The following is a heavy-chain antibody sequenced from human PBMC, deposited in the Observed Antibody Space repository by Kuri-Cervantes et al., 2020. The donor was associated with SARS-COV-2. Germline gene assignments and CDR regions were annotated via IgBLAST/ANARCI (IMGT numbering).Heavy chain of an antibody. Sequence: SVKVSCKASGVSFDYRFLHWVRQAPGQALEWMGWITPFNGNTNYAQRFQDRVTITRDRSMSTAYMELSSLRFEDTAMYYCARSGPGAISREDGAFDTWGQGTMVTVSS. V-gene: IGHV1-45*02. CDR1: GVSFDYRF. CDR3: ARSGPGAISREDGAFDT. J-gene: IGHJ3*02. CDR2: ITPFNGNT. D-gene: IGHD5-24*01.